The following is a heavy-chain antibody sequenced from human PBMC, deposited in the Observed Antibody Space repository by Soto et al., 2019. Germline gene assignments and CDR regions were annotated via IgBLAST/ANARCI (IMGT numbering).Heavy chain of an antibody. CDR3: AREGWPLLQSGMDV. Sequence: EVQLVESGGGLIQRGGSLRLSCAASGFTFGHYSMNWVRQAPGKGPEWVSYLSSDNRTINYADSVKGRFIITRDNAKKSLYLQMHSLRDEDAAVYYCAREGWPLLQSGMDVWGQGTTVTVSS. CDR1: GFTFGHYS. CDR2: LSSDNRTI. D-gene: IGHD2-15*01. J-gene: IGHJ6*02. V-gene: IGHV3-48*02.